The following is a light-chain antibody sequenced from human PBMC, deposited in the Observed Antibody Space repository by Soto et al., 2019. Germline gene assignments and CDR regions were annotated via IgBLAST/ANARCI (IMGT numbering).Light chain of an antibody. Sequence: EIVMTQSAATLSVSPGERVTLSCRASQSISSNLAWHQQRPGQAPRLLIYGVSTRATGIPARFSGSGSGTEFTLTISSLQSEDFAVYYCQKYNDWPPSWTFGQGTKVEIK. J-gene: IGKJ1*01. CDR2: GVS. CDR3: QKYNDWPPSWT. V-gene: IGKV3-15*01. CDR1: QSISSN.